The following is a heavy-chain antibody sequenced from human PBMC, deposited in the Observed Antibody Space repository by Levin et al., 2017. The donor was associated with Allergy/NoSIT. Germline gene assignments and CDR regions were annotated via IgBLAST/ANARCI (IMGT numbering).Heavy chain of an antibody. CDR3: ARGMYYDFWYGYYTD. J-gene: IGHJ4*02. D-gene: IGHD3-3*01. CDR2: ISYDGSNK. V-gene: IGHV3-30*04. CDR1: GFAFNSYA. Sequence: GGSLRLSCAASGFAFNSYAMHWVRQAPGKGLEWVAVISYDGSNKYYADSVKGRFTISRDNSKDTLYLEMNSLRAEDTAVYYCARGMYYDFWYGYYTDWGQGTLVTVSS.